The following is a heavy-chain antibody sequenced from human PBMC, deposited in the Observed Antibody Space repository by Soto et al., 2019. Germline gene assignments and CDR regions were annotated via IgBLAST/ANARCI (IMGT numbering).Heavy chain of an antibody. Sequence: QIQLVESGGDVVQPGKSLRLSCAASGFNFGFFGMHWVRQAPGKGLEWVAFISGDGINTQYADSVRGRFTLSRDYSRKTMYLQMDSLRDEDKALSYCARGNLSFDFDSWGLGTLVTVSS. V-gene: IGHV3-30*03. CDR2: ISGDGINT. D-gene: IGHD1-26*01. CDR1: GFNFGFFG. CDR3: ARGNLSFDFDS. J-gene: IGHJ4*02.